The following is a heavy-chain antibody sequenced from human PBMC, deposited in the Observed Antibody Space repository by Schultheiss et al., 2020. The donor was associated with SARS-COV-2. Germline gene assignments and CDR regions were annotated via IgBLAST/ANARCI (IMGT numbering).Heavy chain of an antibody. CDR2: ISGSGGST. Sequence: GGSLRLSCAASGFTFSSYAMSWVRQAPGKGLEWVSAISGSGGSTYYADSVKGRFTISRDNSKNTLYLQMNSLRAEDTAVYYCARSDGYYYDSGDYYFDYWGQGTLVTVSS. V-gene: IGHV3-23*01. D-gene: IGHD3-22*01. CDR3: ARSDGYYYDSGDYYFDY. J-gene: IGHJ4*02. CDR1: GFTFSSYA.